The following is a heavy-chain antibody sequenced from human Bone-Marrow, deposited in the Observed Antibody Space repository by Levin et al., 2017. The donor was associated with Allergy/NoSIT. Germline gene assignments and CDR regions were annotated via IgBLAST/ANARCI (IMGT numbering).Heavy chain of an antibody. D-gene: IGHD1-7*01. V-gene: IGHV1-69*01. CDR2: IIPSFGTL. J-gene: IGHJ6*02. CDR1: GGNFNNYA. Sequence: KISCKASGGNFNNYAVSWVRQAPGQGLQWMGGIIPSFGTLDSAQKFQDRVTITADDSTSTVYMEMRSLRSEDTAVYYCARNKLGTRLDSTRRTPQYFYYGMDVWGQGTTVTISS. CDR3: ARNKLGTRLDSTRRTPQYFYYGMDV.